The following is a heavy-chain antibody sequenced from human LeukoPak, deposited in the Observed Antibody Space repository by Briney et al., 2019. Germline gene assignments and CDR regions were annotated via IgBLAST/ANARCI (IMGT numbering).Heavy chain of an antibody. J-gene: IGHJ6*03. D-gene: IGHD6-6*01. CDR3: ARSADTSSLYMDV. Sequence: SETLSLTCTVSGDSISTYYWSWIRQPPGKGLEWIGYIYYSGSTKYTPSLKSRVTISVDTSKNQFSLKLSSVTAADTAVYYCARSADTSSLYMDVWGKGTTVTVSS. V-gene: IGHV4-59*01. CDR1: GDSISTYY. CDR2: IYYSGST.